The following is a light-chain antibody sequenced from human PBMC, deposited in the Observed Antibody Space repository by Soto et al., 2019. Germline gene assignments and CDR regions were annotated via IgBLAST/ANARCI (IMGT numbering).Light chain of an antibody. J-gene: IGLJ1*01. CDR2: DVT. V-gene: IGLV2-11*01. Sequence: QSALTRPRSVSGSPGQPVTISCTGTSSDVGGYNSVSWFQQYPGKAPRLMIYDVTKRPSGVPDRFSGSKSGNTASLTISGLQAEDEADFYCCSYAGGYTYVFGTGTKVTVL. CDR1: SSDVGGYNS. CDR3: CSYAGGYTYV.